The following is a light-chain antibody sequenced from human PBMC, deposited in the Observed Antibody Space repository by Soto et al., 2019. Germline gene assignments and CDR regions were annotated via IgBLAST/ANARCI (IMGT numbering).Light chain of an antibody. CDR3: SSYTSSGTLVV. V-gene: IGLV2-14*01. Sequence: QSALTQPASVSGSPGQSITISCTGTTSDVGGYNYVSWYQQHPVKAPKLMICEVSNRPSGVSNRFSGSKSGNTASLTISGLQAEDDADYDYSSYTSSGTLVVFGGGTKLTVL. CDR2: EVS. J-gene: IGLJ2*01. CDR1: TSDVGGYNY.